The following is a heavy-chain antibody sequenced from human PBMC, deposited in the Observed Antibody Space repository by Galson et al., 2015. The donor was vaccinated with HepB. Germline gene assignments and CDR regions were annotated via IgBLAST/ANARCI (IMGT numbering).Heavy chain of an antibody. CDR3: AKGGVSDIVVVPAAYRFDY. J-gene: IGHJ4*02. CDR1: GFTFSSYA. D-gene: IGHD2-2*01. CDR2: ISGSGGST. V-gene: IGHV3-23*01. Sequence: SLRLSCAAYGFTFSSYAMSWVRQAPGKGLEWVSAISGSGGSTSYADPVKGRFTISRHNPKKKLYLQMNSLRAEDTAVYYCAKGGVSDIVVVPAAYRFDYWVQGTLVTVSS.